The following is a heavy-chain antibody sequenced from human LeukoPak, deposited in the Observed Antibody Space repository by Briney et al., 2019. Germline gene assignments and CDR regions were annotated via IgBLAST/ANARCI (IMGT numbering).Heavy chain of an antibody. CDR2: INPDGDGM. Sequence: GGSLRLSCTASGFTFSRSWMNWIRQAPGKGLEWVANINPDGDGMRFVDSVKGRFTMSRDNSHNTLNLQMYSLRADDTAVYYCATQLTRGVRSYMDVWGKGTTVTVSS. V-gene: IGHV3-7*03. CDR1: GFTFSRSW. CDR3: ATQLTRGVRSYMDV. D-gene: IGHD3-10*01. J-gene: IGHJ6*03.